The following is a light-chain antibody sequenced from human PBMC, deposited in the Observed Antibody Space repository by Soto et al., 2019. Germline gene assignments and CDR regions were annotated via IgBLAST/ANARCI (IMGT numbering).Light chain of an antibody. Sequence: QSVLTQPASVSGSPGQSITISCTGTSSDVGSYNLVSWYQQHPGKAPKLLIFEGSKRPSGVSNRFSGSKSGKTASLTISGLQAEDEADYYCCSYAGSTTFDVVFGGGTKVTVL. CDR2: EGS. CDR1: SSDVGSYNL. V-gene: IGLV2-23*01. CDR3: CSYAGSTTFDVV. J-gene: IGLJ2*01.